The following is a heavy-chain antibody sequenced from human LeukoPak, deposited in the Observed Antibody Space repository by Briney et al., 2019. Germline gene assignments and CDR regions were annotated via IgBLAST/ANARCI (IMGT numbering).Heavy chain of an antibody. CDR1: GGSISSGDYY. D-gene: IGHD2-15*01. Sequence: PSETLSLTCTLSGGSISSGDYYWSCIRQPPGKGLQCIWYIYYSVSTYYHPSLKSRVTISVDTYKKQLCLKLSSVTVADTAVYYCAWGHCSGGSCYGSDAFDIWGQGTMVTVSS. CDR2: IYYSVST. V-gene: IGHV4-30-4*01. J-gene: IGHJ3*02. CDR3: AWGHCSGGSCYGSDAFDI.